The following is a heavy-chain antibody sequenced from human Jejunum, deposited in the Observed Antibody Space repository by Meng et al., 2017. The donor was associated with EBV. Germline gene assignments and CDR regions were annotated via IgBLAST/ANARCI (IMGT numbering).Heavy chain of an antibody. CDR1: GFTFTNYD. Sequence: QLPLVQSGAEVKKPGASVKVSCKASGFTFTNYDINWVRQASGQGLEWMGWMNPSNGKAGYAQKFQGRVTMTRDASTSTAYMELSSLRSDDTAVYFCARGAQPIDLWGQGTLVTVSS. V-gene: IGHV1-8*01. CDR2: MNPSNGKA. J-gene: IGHJ5*02. D-gene: IGHD3-3*01. CDR3: ARGAQPIDL.